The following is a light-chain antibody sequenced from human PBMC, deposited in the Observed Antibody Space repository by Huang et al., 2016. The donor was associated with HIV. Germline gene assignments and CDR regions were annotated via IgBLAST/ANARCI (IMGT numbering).Light chain of an antibody. Sequence: DIQMTQSPSSLSASVGDRVTITCRASQRISSYLNWYQQKPGKAPKVLIYAASSLQSGIPSRFSGSGAGTDFTLTISSLQPEDFATYYCQQTYITPLTFGQGTKLEIK. CDR1: QRISSY. V-gene: IGKV1-39*01. CDR2: AAS. J-gene: IGKJ2*01. CDR3: QQTYITPLT.